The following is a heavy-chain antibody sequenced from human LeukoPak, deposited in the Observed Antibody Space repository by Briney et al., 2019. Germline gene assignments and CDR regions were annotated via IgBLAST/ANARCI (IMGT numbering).Heavy chain of an antibody. Sequence: SVKVSCKASGGTFSSYTISWVRQAPGQGLEWMGRIIPILGIANYAQKFQGRVTITADKSTSTAYMELSSLKSEDTAVYYCARGGYGSGSFYYYYGMDVWGQGTTVTVSS. CDR2: IIPILGIA. CDR1: GGTFSSYT. J-gene: IGHJ6*02. V-gene: IGHV1-69*02. D-gene: IGHD3-10*01. CDR3: ARGGYGSGSFYYYYGMDV.